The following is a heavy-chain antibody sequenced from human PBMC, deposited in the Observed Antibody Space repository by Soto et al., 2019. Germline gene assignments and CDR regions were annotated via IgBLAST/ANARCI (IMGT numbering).Heavy chain of an antibody. J-gene: IGHJ6*02. CDR3: ARGPGGGYGSEYDMDV. V-gene: IGHV4-61*01. Sequence: SETLSLTCTVSGGSVSSGSYYWSWIRQPPGKGLEWIGDIYYSGSTNYNPSLKSRVTISVDTSKNQFSLKLSSVTAADTAVYYCARGPGGGYGSEYDMDVWGQGTTVTVSS. D-gene: IGHD5-12*01. CDR1: GGSVSSGSYY. CDR2: IYYSGST.